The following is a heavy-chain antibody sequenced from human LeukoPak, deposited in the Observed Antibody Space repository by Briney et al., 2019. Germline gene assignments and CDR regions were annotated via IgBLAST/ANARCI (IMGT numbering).Heavy chain of an antibody. V-gene: IGHV3-74*01. CDR1: GFTFSSGY. CDR2: ISSDGSNT. J-gene: IGHJ4*02. CDR3: PRYTGGGVY. Sequence: GGSLRLSCAVSGFTFSSGYMHWVRQPPGKGPVWVSRISSDGSNTIYADSVKGRFTISRADARNTLYLQMNSLGGADTAVYYCPRYTGGGVYWGQGTLVTVSS. D-gene: IGHD2-2*02.